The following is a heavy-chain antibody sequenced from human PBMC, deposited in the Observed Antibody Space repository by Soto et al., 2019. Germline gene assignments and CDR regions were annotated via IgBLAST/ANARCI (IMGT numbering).Heavy chain of an antibody. CDR3: ANGGWFGESIDY. CDR1: GFTFSSYA. Sequence: EVQLLESGGGLVQPGGSLRLSCAASGFTFSSYAMSWVRQAPGKGLEWVSAISGSGGSTYYADSVKGRFTISRDNSKNTLDLQMNSLRAEDTAVYYCANGGWFGESIDYWGQGTLVTVSS. V-gene: IGHV3-23*01. D-gene: IGHD3-10*01. CDR2: ISGSGGST. J-gene: IGHJ4*02.